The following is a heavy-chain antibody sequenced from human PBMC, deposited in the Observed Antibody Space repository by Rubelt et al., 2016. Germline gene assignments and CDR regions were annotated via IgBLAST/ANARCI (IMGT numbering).Heavy chain of an antibody. CDR1: RVTFSGYW. CDR2: IKSDGSEK. V-gene: IGHV3-7*01. D-gene: IGHD1-14*01. CDR3: VRVRPGSVDY. Sequence: EVQLVESGGDLVQPGGSLRLSCAASRVTFSGYWMGWVRQSPGKGLAWVADIKSDGSEKYYADSVEGRFTIYRDNAKNSLYLQMNSLRAEDTALYYCVRVRPGSVDYWGQGTLVTVSS. J-gene: IGHJ4*02.